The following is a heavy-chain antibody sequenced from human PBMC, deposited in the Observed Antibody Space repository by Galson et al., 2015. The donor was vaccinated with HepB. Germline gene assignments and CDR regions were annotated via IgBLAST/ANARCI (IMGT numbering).Heavy chain of an antibody. V-gene: IGHV1-18*01. CDR2: ISPYGRYT. D-gene: IGHD2-15*01. CDR3: ARGALVVAVGATQNNWFGP. CDR1: GYSFPSYS. Sequence: SVKVSCKASGYSFPSYSITWVRQAPGQGLEWMGWISPYGRYTHYAQRLRGRVTMTTDTSTSTAFMELRSLRSDDTAVYYCARGALVVAVGATQNNWFGPWGQGTLVTVSS. J-gene: IGHJ5*02.